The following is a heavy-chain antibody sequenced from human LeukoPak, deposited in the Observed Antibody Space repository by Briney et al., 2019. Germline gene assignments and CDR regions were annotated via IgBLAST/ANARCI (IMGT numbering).Heavy chain of an antibody. CDR1: GYTFTSYG. V-gene: IGHV1-18*01. CDR2: ISAYNGNT. J-gene: IGHJ4*02. Sequence: GASVKVSCKAFGYTFTSYGISWVRQAPGQGLEWMGWISAYNGNTNYAQKLQGRVTMTTDTSTSTAYMELRSLRSDDTAVYYCARGPEGSGSYDFDYWGQGTLVTVSS. D-gene: IGHD3-10*01. CDR3: ARGPEGSGSYDFDY.